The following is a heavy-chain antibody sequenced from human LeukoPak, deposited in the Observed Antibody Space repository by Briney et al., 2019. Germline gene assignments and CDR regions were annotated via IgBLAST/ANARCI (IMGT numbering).Heavy chain of an antibody. J-gene: IGHJ4*02. D-gene: IGHD3-10*01. V-gene: IGHV3-74*01. CDR1: GFTFSNYW. Sequence: GGSLRLSCAASGFTFSNYWMHWVRQDPGKGLVWVSFINPYNGTTNYADSVKGRFTISRDNAKNAVYLQMNSLRAEDTAVYYCAKDLHYGSADYWGQGTLVTVSS. CDR2: INPYNGTT. CDR3: AKDLHYGSADY.